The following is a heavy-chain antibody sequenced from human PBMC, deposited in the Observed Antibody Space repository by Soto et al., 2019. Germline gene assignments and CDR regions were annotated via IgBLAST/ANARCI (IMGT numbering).Heavy chain of an antibody. CDR2: IIPIFGTP. CDR1: GDSFSSYA. Sequence: QLQLVQYVAEVKKPGLSVKVSCKASGDSFSSYAISWVRQAPGHGLEWMGRIIPIFGTPNCAQRVEGRVTIPADESTSTANMELSSLRSHEQAVYYCATGGNYDESSALAYWGPGNLVTYSS. J-gene: IGHJ4*02. D-gene: IGHD3-3*01. CDR3: ATGGNYDESSALAY. V-gene: IGHV1-69*01.